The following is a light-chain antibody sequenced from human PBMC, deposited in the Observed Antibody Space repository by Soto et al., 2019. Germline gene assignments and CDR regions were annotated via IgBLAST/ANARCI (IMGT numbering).Light chain of an antibody. CDR1: SSDVGGYNY. J-gene: IGLJ2*01. Sequence: QSALTQPASVSGSPGQSITISCTGTSSDVGGYNYVSWYQQHPGKAPKLMIYGVTNRPSGVSNRFSGSKSGNTASLTISGLQAEDEADYYCSSYTTRSTYVVLGGGTKLTVL. V-gene: IGLV2-14*01. CDR3: SSYTTRSTYVV. CDR2: GVT.